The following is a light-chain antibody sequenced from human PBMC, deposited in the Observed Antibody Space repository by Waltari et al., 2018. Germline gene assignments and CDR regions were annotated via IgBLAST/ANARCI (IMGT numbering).Light chain of an antibody. V-gene: IGKV3D-20*01. CDR3: QQYGSSPLWT. CDR1: QSVSSSY. J-gene: IGKJ2*02. Sequence: EIVLTQSPATLSLSPGARATLSCGASQSVSSSYLAWYQQKPGLAPRPLIYDASSRATGIPDRFSGSGSGTDFTLTISRLEPEDFAVYYCQQYGSSPLWTFGQGTKLGIK. CDR2: DAS.